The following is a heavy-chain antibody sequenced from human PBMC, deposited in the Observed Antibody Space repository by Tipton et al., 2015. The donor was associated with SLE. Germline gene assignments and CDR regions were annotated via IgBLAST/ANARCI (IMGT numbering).Heavy chain of an antibody. CDR2: ISYTGSS. CDR1: GASISSYY. V-gene: IGHV4-59*01. J-gene: IGHJ4*02. Sequence: TLSLTCSVSGASISSYYWSWIRQPPGRGLECIGWISYTGSSNYNPSLKSRVTISLDTSKNQVSLKLSSVTAADTAVYYCARLGRTVTTIDSWGQGTLVTVSS. D-gene: IGHD4-17*01. CDR3: ARLGRTVTTIDS.